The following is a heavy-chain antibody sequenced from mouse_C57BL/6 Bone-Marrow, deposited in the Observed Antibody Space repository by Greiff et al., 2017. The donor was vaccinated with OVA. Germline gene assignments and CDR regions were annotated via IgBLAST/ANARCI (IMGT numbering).Heavy chain of an antibody. J-gene: IGHJ2*01. D-gene: IGHD1-1*01. CDR2: IDPENGDT. V-gene: IGHV14-4*01. CDR1: GFNIKDDY. Sequence: VQLKESGAELVRPGASVKLSCTASGFNIKDDYMHWVKQRPEQGLEWIGWIDPENGDTEYASKFQGKATITADTSSNTAYLQLSSLTSEDTAVYYCTTDYYGSSRGYWGQGTTLTVSS. CDR3: TTDYYGSSRGY.